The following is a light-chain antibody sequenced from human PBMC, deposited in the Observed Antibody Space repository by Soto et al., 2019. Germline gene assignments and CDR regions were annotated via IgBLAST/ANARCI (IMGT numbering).Light chain of an antibody. J-gene: IGKJ4*01. Sequence: EVVLTQSASTLSLSAGDRATLSWGASQSVKNYVAWYQQKHGQAPRLLIYDTSNRATGSPARFNGTGYDTDFNLTISNLETEDFAVYYCLQRNNWPPTFGGGTKVDIK. V-gene: IGKV3-11*01. CDR1: QSVKNY. CDR3: LQRNNWPPT. CDR2: DTS.